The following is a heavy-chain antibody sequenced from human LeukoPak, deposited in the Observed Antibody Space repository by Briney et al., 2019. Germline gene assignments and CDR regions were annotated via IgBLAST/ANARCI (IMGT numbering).Heavy chain of an antibody. V-gene: IGHV4-38-2*01. CDR3: ARRYSNYFFDY. CDR1: GYSITSGYY. CDR2: IYHSGST. J-gene: IGHJ4*02. Sequence: SETLSLTCAVSGYSITSGYYWAWIRQPRGKGLEWIGNIYHSGSTYYNASLKSRVTISVDTSKNQFSLKLSSVTAADTAVYYCARRYSNYFFDYWGQGTLVTVSS. D-gene: IGHD4-11*01.